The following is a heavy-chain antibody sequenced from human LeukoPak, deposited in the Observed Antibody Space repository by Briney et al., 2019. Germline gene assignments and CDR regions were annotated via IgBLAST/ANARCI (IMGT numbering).Heavy chain of an antibody. J-gene: IGHJ4*02. Sequence: PGGSLRLSCAASGFTVSSNYMSWVRQAPGKGLEWVSVIYSGGSTYYADSVKGRFTSSRDNSKNTLYLQMNSLRAEDTAVYYCAKRGDSSGYYYNFDYWGQGTLVTVSS. CDR1: GFTVSSNY. CDR3: AKRGDSSGYYYNFDY. D-gene: IGHD3-22*01. CDR2: IYSGGST. V-gene: IGHV3-53*01.